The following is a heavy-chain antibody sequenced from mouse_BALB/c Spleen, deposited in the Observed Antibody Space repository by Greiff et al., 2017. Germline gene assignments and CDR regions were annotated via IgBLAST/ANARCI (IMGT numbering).Heavy chain of an antibody. V-gene: IGHV3-8*02. CDR1: GDSITSGY. CDR2: ISYSGST. CDR3: ARYPLYDGYLYYFDY. J-gene: IGHJ2*01. D-gene: IGHD2-3*01. Sequence: EVKLVESGPSLVKPSQTLSLTCSVTGDSITSGYWNWIRKFPGNKLEYMGYISYSGSTYYNPSLKSRISITRDTSKNQYYLQLNSVTTEDTATYYCARYPLYDGYLYYFDYWGQGTTLTVSS.